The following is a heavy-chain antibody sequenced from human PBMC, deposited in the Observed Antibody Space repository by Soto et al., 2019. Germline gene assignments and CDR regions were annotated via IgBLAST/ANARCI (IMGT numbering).Heavy chain of an antibody. Sequence: AGGSLRLSCAASGFTFSSYGMHWVRQAPGKGLEWVAVIWYDGSNKYYADSVKGRFTISRDNSKNTLYLQMNSLRAEDTAVYYCARGLGGIGYYDFWSGYPYFDYWGQGTLVTVSS. CDR2: IWYDGSNK. J-gene: IGHJ4*02. D-gene: IGHD3-3*01. V-gene: IGHV3-33*01. CDR1: GFTFSSYG. CDR3: ARGLGGIGYYDFWSGYPYFDY.